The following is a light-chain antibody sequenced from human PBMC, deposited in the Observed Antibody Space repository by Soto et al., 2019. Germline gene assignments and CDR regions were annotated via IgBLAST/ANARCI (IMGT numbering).Light chain of an antibody. CDR3: SAYAGSSTL. V-gene: IGLV2-8*01. CDR1: SSDVGSYNY. J-gene: IGLJ2*01. Sequence: QSVLTQPPSASGSPGQSVTISCTGTSSDVGSYNYVSWYQQHPGKAPKLMIYDVFKRPSGVPDRFSGSKSGNTASLTVSGLQAEDEADYYCSAYAGSSTLFGGGTKVTVL. CDR2: DVF.